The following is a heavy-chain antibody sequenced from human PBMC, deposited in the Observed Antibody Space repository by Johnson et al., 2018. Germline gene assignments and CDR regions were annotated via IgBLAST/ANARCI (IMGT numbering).Heavy chain of an antibody. CDR3: ARGRYDYSGYWYDY. J-gene: IGHJ4*02. V-gene: IGHV3-74*02. D-gene: IGHD3-22*01. CDR1: GFTFSNYA. CDR2: INNDASST. Sequence: VQLVQSGGGLVQPGGSLRLSCAASGFTFSNYAMIWVRQAPGEGLDWVSRINNDASSTRYADPVEGRFPISRDNAKKISFLQMKSLTFEDTAVYFCARGRYDYSGYWYDYWGQGTLVTVSS.